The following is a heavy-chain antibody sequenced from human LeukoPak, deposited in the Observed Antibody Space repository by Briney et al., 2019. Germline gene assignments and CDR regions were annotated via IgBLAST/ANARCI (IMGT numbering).Heavy chain of an antibody. J-gene: IGHJ4*02. CDR3: AKDASGNYSGFDH. CDR2: ISWNSGSI. Sequence: GGYLRLYCAASGFTFDDYAMHWVRQAPGKGLEWVSGISWNSGSIGYADSVKGRFTISRDNAKNSPYLQVNSLRAEDTALYYSAKDASGNYSGFDHWGQGTLDTVST. CDR1: GFTFDDYA. V-gene: IGHV3-9*01. D-gene: IGHD1-26*01.